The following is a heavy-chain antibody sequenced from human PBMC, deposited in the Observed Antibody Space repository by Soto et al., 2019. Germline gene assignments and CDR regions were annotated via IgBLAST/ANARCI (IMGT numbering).Heavy chain of an antibody. CDR3: ARRPITMVRGSSTYNWFDP. Sequence: QVQLVQSGAEVKKPGYSVKVSCKASGGTFSSYAISWVRQATGQGLEWMGGIIPIFGTANYAQKFQGRVTITADESTSTAYMALRSLRSEDTAVYYCARRPITMVRGSSTYNWFDPWGQGPLGTVSS. D-gene: IGHD3-10*01. CDR2: IIPIFGTA. J-gene: IGHJ5*02. CDR1: GGTFSSYA. V-gene: IGHV1-69*01.